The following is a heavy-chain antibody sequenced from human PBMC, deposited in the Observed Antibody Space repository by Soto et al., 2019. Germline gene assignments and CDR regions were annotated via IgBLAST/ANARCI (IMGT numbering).Heavy chain of an antibody. J-gene: IGHJ4*02. CDR2: SSATGTGT. Sequence: EVQLLESGGGLVQPGGSLRLSCAASGFTFSSYGMTWVRQAPGKGLEWVSFSSATGTGTYYADSVKGRFTISRDNAKNTVYLQMTSLRADDTAVYFCAKDRRAGGNYGLDSDFWGQGALVIVSS. CDR1: GFTFSSYG. V-gene: IGHV3-23*01. D-gene: IGHD1-7*01. CDR3: AKDRRAGGNYGLDSDF.